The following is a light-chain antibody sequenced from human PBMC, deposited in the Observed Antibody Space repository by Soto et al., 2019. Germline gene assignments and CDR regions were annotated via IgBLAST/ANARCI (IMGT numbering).Light chain of an antibody. CDR2: DDN. J-gene: IGLJ2*01. Sequence: SYELTQPPSVSVAPGQTATITCGGNNIGSKSVHWYQQRAGQAPLLVVYDDNDRPSGIPERFSGSNSGNTATLTISRVEAGDEDDFYCQVWHSGTDQVFFGGGTQLTVL. CDR3: QVWHSGTDQVF. V-gene: IGLV3-21*02. CDR1: NIGSKS.